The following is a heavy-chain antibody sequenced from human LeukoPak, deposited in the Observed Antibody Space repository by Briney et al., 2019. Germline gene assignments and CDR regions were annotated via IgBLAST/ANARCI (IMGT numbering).Heavy chain of an antibody. CDR2: IYNTGST. V-gene: IGHV3-53*05. J-gene: IGHJ4*02. CDR3: ATDPRLRWSFDF. Sequence: PGESLRLSCAASGFTVRSHRLIWVRQAPGKGLEWVSVIYNTGSTYYADSVMGRFIISRDISKNTLYLQINGLRPDDTALYYCATDPRLRWSFDFWGQGTLVTVSS. D-gene: IGHD4-23*01. CDR1: GFTVRSHR.